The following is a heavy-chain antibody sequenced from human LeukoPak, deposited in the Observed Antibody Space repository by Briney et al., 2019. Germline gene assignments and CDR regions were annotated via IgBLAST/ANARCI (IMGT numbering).Heavy chain of an antibody. CDR2: IYHSGST. V-gene: IGHV4-4*02. CDR1: GGSISSSNW. CDR3: VRHSSGTTYDY. J-gene: IGHJ4*02. Sequence: SETLSLTCAVSGGSISSSNWWSWVRQPPGKGLEWIGEIYHSGSTNCNPSLKSRVTISVDTSKNQFSLNLSSVTAADTAVYYCVRHSSGTTYDYWGQGIQVTVSS. D-gene: IGHD1-7*01.